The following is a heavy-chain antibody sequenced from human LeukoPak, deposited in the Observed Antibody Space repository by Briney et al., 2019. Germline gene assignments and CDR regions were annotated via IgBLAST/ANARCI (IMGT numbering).Heavy chain of an antibody. CDR2: IYYRGRT. V-gene: IGHV4-39*01. CDR3: ARHYLSDGILSTFDP. J-gene: IGHJ5*02. CDR1: GGSIRSSPYY. Sequence: SETLSLTCTVPGGSIRSSPYYWGSIRQPPGKGLEWIWTIYYRGRTYSNPSLNSRVTISLDTSKTQFSLRLRSVTAADTALYYCARHYLSDGILSTFDPWGQGTLVTVSS. D-gene: IGHD2-2*01.